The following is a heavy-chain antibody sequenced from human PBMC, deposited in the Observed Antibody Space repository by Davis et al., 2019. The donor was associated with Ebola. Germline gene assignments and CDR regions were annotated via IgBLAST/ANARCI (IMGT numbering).Heavy chain of an antibody. CDR1: GDSVSSNSVA. D-gene: IGHD5-12*01. J-gene: IGHJ4*02. CDR2: TYYNSKWYH. Sequence: PSETLSLTCAISGDSVSSNSVAWNWIRQSPSRGLEWLGRTYYNSKWYHDYALSVKSRITINLDTSKNQFSLQLNSVTPEDTAVYYCVRGWLRSSFDYWGQGALVTVSS. V-gene: IGHV6-1*01. CDR3: VRGWLRSSFDY.